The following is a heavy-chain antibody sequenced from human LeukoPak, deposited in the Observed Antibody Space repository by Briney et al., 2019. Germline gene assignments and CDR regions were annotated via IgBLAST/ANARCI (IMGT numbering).Heavy chain of an antibody. CDR2: KNPNSGNS. V-gene: IGHV1-8*01. CDR3: AREGLDY. J-gene: IGHJ4*02. CDR1: GYTFTNYD. Sequence: ASGKVSCKASGYTFTNYDINWVRQAPGQGREWMGYKNPNSGNSAYAQKFQGRVTITTDAYITTAYMELSGMRSEDTALYYYAREGLDYWGQGTLVTVSS.